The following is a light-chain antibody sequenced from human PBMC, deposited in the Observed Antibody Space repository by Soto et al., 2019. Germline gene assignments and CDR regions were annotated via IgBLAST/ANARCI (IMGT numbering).Light chain of an antibody. V-gene: IGKV3-11*01. CDR1: QAVNTR. CDR2: LAS. Sequence: EIVLTQSPATLSSFPGDRVTLSCRASQAVNTRLAWYQHRPGQAPRLLIYLASNRAAGVPARFSGSGSGTDFTLTISDVEPEDFAVYYCQHYNNWPLTFGGGTKVDIK. J-gene: IGKJ4*01. CDR3: QHYNNWPLT.